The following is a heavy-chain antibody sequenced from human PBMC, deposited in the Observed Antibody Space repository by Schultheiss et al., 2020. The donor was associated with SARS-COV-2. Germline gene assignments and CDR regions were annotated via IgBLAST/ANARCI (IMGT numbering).Heavy chain of an antibody. CDR3: ASVGAAAGSLDY. D-gene: IGHD6-13*01. J-gene: IGHJ4*02. V-gene: IGHV3-23*03. CDR1: GFTFSSYA. CDR2: IQTDGSST. Sequence: GGSLRLSCAASGFTFSSYAMSWVRQAPGKGLEWVSDIQTDGSSTKYADSVKGRFTISRDNSKNTLYLQMNSLRAEDTAVYYCASVGAAAGSLDYWGQGTLVTVSS.